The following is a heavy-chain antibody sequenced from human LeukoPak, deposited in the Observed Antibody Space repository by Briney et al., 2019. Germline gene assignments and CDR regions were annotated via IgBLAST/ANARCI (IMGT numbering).Heavy chain of an antibody. Sequence: SETLSLTCAVYGGSFSGYYWSWIRQPPGKWLEWIGEINHSGSTNYKPSLKSLVTISVDTCKNQFSLKLSPVTAADTAVYYCARQRGGYSRSYWGEPGNHNWFDPWGQGALVTVSS. D-gene: IGHD3-10*01. J-gene: IGHJ5*02. V-gene: IGHV4-34*01. CDR3: ARQRGGYSRSYWGEPGNHNWFDP. CDR1: GGSFSGYY. CDR2: INHSGST.